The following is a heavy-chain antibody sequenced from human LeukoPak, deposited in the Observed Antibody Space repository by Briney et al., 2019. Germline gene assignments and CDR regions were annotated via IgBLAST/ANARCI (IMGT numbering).Heavy chain of an antibody. Sequence: GGSLRLSCAPSGFTFSSYTMNWVRQPPEKGLEWVSSISSSSSYIYYADSVKGRFTISRDNAKNSLYLQMNSLRAEDTAVYYCARDTNYDILIGYFDYWGQGTLVTVSS. V-gene: IGHV3-21*01. CDR2: ISSSSSYI. D-gene: IGHD3-9*01. J-gene: IGHJ4*02. CDR3: ARDTNYDILIGYFDY. CDR1: GFTFSSYT.